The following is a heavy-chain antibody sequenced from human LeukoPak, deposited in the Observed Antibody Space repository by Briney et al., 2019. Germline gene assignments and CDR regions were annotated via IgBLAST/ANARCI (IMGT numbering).Heavy chain of an antibody. J-gene: IGHJ5*02. D-gene: IGHD3-9*01. CDR2: IYSGGST. CDR3: ARDIWGGYDILTGYYRSWFDP. Sequence: GGSLRLSCVASGFTFSSYAMSWVRQAPGEGLEWVSVIYSGGSTYYADSVKGRFTISRDNSKNTLYLQMNSLRAEDTAVYYCARDIWGGYDILTGYYRSWFDPWGQGTLVTVSS. CDR1: GFTFSSYA. V-gene: IGHV3-66*01.